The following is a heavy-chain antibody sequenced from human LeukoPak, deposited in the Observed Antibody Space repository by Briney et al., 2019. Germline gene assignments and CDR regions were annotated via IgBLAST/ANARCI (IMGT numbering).Heavy chain of an antibody. CDR2: INPNSGGT. V-gene: IGHV1-2*02. CDR1: GYTFTGYY. J-gene: IGHJ6*03. Sequence: ASVKVSCKASGYTFTGYYMHWVRQAPGQGLEWMGWINPNSGGTNYAQKFQGRVTMTRDTSISTAYMELSRLRSDDTAVYYCARDPRIAAAGTILYYYYYMVVWGKGTTVTVSS. CDR3: ARDPRIAAAGTILYYYYYMVV. D-gene: IGHD6-13*01.